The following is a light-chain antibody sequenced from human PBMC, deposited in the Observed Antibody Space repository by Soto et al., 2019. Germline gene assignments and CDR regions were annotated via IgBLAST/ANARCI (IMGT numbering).Light chain of an antibody. CDR1: QIVSSTY. V-gene: IGKV3-20*01. Sequence: EIVLTQSPGTLSLSPGERATLSCRASQIVSSTYLAWFQQKPGQAPRLLIYGASTRATGIPDRFSGSGSGTDFTLTISGLEPEDFAVYYCQQYNNWPPITFGQGTRLEIK. J-gene: IGKJ5*01. CDR3: QQYNNWPPIT. CDR2: GAS.